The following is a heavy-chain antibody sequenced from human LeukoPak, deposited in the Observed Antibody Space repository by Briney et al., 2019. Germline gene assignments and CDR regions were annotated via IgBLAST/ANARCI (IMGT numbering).Heavy chain of an antibody. Sequence: GGSLRLSCAASGFTFSSYAMSWVRQAPGKGLEWVSTISGSGGGTYYADSVKGRFTLSRDNSMNTLYLQMNSLRAEDTAVYYCAKFGGSYSGDYWGQGTLVTVSS. D-gene: IGHD1-26*01. V-gene: IGHV3-23*01. J-gene: IGHJ4*02. CDR2: ISGSGGGT. CDR3: AKFGGSYSGDY. CDR1: GFTFSSYA.